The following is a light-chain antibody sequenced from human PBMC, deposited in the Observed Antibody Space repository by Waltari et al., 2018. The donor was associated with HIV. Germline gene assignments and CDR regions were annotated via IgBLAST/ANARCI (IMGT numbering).Light chain of an antibody. V-gene: IGLV1-47*01. J-gene: IGLJ1*01. CDR1: RSDIGSNY. CDR2: RNN. Sequence: QCVLTQPPSASGTPGQRVTISCSGARSDIGSNYVYWYQQLPGTAPKLLIYRNNQRPSGVPDRFSASKSGTSASLAISGLRSEDEADYYCAAWDVSLRGAYVFGTGTKVAVL. CDR3: AAWDVSLRGAYV.